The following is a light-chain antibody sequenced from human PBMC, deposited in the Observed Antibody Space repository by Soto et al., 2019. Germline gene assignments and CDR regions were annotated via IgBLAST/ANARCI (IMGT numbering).Light chain of an antibody. V-gene: IGKV3-20*01. Sequence: EIVLAQSPGTLSFSPGERATLSCRASQSFSSSYLAWYQQKPGQAPRLLIYGASSRATGIPDRFSGSGSGTDFTLTISRLEPEDFAVYYCQQYGSSPQYTFGQGTKLEIK. CDR1: QSFSSSY. CDR3: QQYGSSPQYT. J-gene: IGKJ2*01. CDR2: GAS.